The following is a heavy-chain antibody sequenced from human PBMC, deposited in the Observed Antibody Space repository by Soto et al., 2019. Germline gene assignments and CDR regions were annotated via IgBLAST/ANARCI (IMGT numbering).Heavy chain of an antibody. CDR2: ISYDGSNK. D-gene: IGHD1-26*01. CDR3: ARGSGSVDY. CDR1: GFTFSSYA. J-gene: IGHJ4*02. Sequence: QVQLVESGGGVVQPGRSLRLSCAASGFTFSSYAMHWVRQAPGKGLEWVAVISYDGSNKYYADSVKGRFTISRDNSKNTLYLQMNSLRAEDTAVYYCARGSGSVDYWGQGTLVTVSS. V-gene: IGHV3-30-3*01.